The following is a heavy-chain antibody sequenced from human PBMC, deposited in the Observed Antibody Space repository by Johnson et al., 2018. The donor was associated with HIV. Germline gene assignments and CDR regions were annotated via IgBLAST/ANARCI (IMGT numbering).Heavy chain of an antibody. CDR2: INWNGGST. V-gene: IGHV3-66*02. D-gene: IGHD2-15*01. CDR1: GFTVSSNY. CDR3: ARGGDCSCGRCYLHDAFDV. J-gene: IGHJ3*01. Sequence: VQLVESGGGLVQPGGSLRLSCAASGFTVSSNYMSWVRQAPGKGLEWVSGINWNGGSTGYADSVKGRFTISRDNSKNTLSLKLNSLRPEDTAVYYGARGGDCSCGRCYLHDAFDVWGPGTVVTVSS.